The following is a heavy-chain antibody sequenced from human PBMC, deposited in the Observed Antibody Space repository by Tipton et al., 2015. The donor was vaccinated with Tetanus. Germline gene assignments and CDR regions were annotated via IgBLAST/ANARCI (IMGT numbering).Heavy chain of an antibody. CDR2: IYYRGGT. CDR1: GGSMSSHY. CDR3: ARQSCSGGSCRFAP. Sequence: TLSLTCSVSGGSMSSHYWSWIRQPPGKGLEWIGYIYYRGGTKYNPSLKSRVTISVDTSKKQLSLNLTSVTAADTAFYYCARQSCSGGSCRFAPWGQGALVTVSS. V-gene: IGHV4-59*08. D-gene: IGHD2-15*01. J-gene: IGHJ5*02.